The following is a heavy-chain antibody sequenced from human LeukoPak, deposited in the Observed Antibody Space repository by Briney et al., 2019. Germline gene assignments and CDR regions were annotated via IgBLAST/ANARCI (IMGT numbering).Heavy chain of an antibody. CDR2: MNPNSGNT. Sequence: GASVKVSCKASGYTFTSYDINWVRQATGQGLEWMGWMNPNSGNTGYAQKFQGRVTMTRNTSISTAYMELSSLRSEDTAVYYCASAYYDSSGYYKGFDPWGQGTLVTVSS. D-gene: IGHD3-22*01. CDR3: ASAYYDSSGYYKGFDP. CDR1: GYTFTSYD. J-gene: IGHJ5*02. V-gene: IGHV1-8*01.